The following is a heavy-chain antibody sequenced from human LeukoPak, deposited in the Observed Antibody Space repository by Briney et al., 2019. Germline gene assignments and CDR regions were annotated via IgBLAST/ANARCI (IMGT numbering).Heavy chain of an antibody. CDR2: FYNSGDT. CDR1: GDSISTYL. CDR3: ARLGFYSGYFDH. D-gene: IGHD2-15*01. V-gene: IGHV4-59*01. Sequence: SETLSLTCTVSGDSISTYLWSWIRQAPGRGLEWIGYFYNSGDTKLNPSLKSRVTISVDTPKNQYSLKMSSLTTADTAVYFCARLGFYSGYFDHWGPGTLVTVSS. J-gene: IGHJ4*02.